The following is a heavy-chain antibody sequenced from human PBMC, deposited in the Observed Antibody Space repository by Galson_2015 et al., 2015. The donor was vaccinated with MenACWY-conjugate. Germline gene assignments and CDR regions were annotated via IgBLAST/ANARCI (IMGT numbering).Heavy chain of an antibody. J-gene: IGHJ3*01. CDR2: INRDGSQE. Sequence: SLRLSCATSGFSISNYWMTWVRQAPGKGLEWVANINRDGSQENYVDSVKGRFTISRDNVKNLLYLQMNTLSAEDTAVYYCARDTTHQDGGAYYDAFDLWGQGTMVTVSS. V-gene: IGHV3-7*03. CDR1: GFSISNYW. CDR3: ARDTTHQDGGAYYDAFDL. D-gene: IGHD1-26*01.